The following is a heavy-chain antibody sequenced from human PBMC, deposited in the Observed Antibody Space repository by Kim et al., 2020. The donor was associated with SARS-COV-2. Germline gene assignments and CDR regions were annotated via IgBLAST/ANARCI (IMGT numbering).Heavy chain of an antibody. CDR1: GFTFSSYS. J-gene: IGHJ6*02. V-gene: IGHV3-21*01. CDR3: ARDSIVATTEVVYYYYGMDV. Sequence: GGSLRLSCAASGFTFSSYSMNWVRQAPGKGLEWVSSISSSSSYIYYADSVKGRFTISRDNAKNSLYLQMNSLRAEDTAVYYCARDSIVATTEVVYYYYGMDVWGQGTTVTVSS. CDR2: ISSSSSYI. D-gene: IGHD5-12*01.